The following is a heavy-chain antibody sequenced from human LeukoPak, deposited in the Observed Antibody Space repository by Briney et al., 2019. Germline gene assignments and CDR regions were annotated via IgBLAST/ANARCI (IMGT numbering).Heavy chain of an antibody. J-gene: IGHJ4*02. V-gene: IGHV1-2*02. CDR2: INPNSGGT. CDR3: ARDMTPHYIAAAGYGDY. CDR1: GYTFTGYY. Sequence: ASVKVSCKASGYTFTGYYMHWVRQAPGQGLEWMGWINPNSGGTNYAQKFQGRVTMTRDTSISTAYMELSRLRSDDTAVYYCARDMTPHYIAAAGYGDYWGQGTLVTVSS. D-gene: IGHD6-13*01.